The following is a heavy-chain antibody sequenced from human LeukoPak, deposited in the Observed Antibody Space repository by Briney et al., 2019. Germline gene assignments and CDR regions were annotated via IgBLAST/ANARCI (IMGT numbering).Heavy chain of an antibody. CDR2: IYPGDSDT. CDR1: GYSFTSYW. Sequence: GESLKISCKGSGYSFTSYWIGWVRQMPGKGLEWMGIIYPGDSDTRYSPSFQGQVTISADKSISTAYLQWSSLKASDTAMYYCARRKRGDYGDYDGRYYGMDVWGQGTTVTVSS. V-gene: IGHV5-51*01. CDR3: ARRKRGDYGDYDGRYYGMDV. D-gene: IGHD4-17*01. J-gene: IGHJ6*02.